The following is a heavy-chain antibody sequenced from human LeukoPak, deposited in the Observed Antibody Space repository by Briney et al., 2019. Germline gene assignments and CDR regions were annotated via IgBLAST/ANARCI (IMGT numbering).Heavy chain of an antibody. CDR1: GGSFSGYY. CDR3: ARHRTRSVYYSKGAFDI. Sequence: SETLSLTCAVYGGSFSGYYWSWIRQPPGKGLEWIGVINHSGSTNYNPSLKSRVTISVDTSKNQFSLKLSSVTAADTAVYYCARHRTRSVYYSKGAFDIWGQGTMVTVSS. CDR2: INHSGST. V-gene: IGHV4-34*01. J-gene: IGHJ3*02. D-gene: IGHD3-22*01.